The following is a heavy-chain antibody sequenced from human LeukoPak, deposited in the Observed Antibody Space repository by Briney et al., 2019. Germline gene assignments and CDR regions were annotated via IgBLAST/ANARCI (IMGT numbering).Heavy chain of an antibody. CDR2: INPSGGST. CDR3: TLYNY. J-gene: IGHJ4*02. D-gene: IGHD2-2*02. V-gene: IGHV1-46*01. CDR1: GYTFTSYS. Sequence: GASVKVSCKASGYTFTSYSMHCVRQAPGQGLEWMGVINPSGGSTTYAQNFQGRVTMTRDMSTSTVYMELSSLRSEDMAVYYCTLYNYWGQGTLVTVSS.